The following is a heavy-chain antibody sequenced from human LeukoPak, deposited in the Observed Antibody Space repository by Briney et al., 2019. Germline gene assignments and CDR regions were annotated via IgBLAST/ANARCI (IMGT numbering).Heavy chain of an antibody. Sequence: GRSLRLSCAASGFTFSSYAMSWVRQAPGKGLEWVSAISGSGGSTYYADSVKGRFTISRDNSKNTLYLQMNSLKTEDTAVYYCTTAEQDYGDYGHPGDAFDIWGQGTMVTVSS. D-gene: IGHD4-17*01. CDR2: ISGSGGST. CDR3: TTAEQDYGDYGHPGDAFDI. J-gene: IGHJ3*02. CDR1: GFTFSSYA. V-gene: IGHV3-23*01.